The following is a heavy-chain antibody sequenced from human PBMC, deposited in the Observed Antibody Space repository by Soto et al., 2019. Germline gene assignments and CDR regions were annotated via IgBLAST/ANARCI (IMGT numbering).Heavy chain of an antibody. V-gene: IGHV3-23*01. CDR2: ISGSSSTT. J-gene: IGHJ4*02. Sequence: EVQLLESGGGLVQPGGSLRLSCAASGFTFSSYAMDWVRQAPGKGLEWVSSISGSSSTTYYADSVKGRFTITRDNSKNTMYLQMNSLRVEDTAVYYCARASYFVFEYWGQGALVTVSS. CDR3: ARASYFVFEY. CDR1: GFTFSSYA. D-gene: IGHD1-26*01.